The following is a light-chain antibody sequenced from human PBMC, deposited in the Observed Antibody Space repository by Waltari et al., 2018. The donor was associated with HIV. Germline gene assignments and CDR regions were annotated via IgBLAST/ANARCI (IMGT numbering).Light chain of an antibody. CDR3: QQYDHSPLFT. V-gene: IGKV3-20*01. Sequence: EIVLTQSPGTLPLSPGERATLSCRASQSVSNTFLAWYQQKPGQAPRLRIYGTSNRATGVPDRFSGSGSGTDVTLTISRLEPEDFAVYYCQQYDHSPLFTFGPGTKVDI. J-gene: IGKJ3*01. CDR2: GTS. CDR1: QSVSNTF.